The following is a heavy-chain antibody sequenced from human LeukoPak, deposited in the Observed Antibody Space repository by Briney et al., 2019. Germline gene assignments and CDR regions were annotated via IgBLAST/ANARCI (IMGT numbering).Heavy chain of an antibody. CDR3: ARVSTMVRGVIRY. J-gene: IGHJ4*02. CDR2: IKQDGSEK. Sequence: GGSLRLACAASGFTFSSYWMSWVRQAPGKGLEWVANIKQDGSEKYYVDSVKGRFTISRDNAKNSLYLQMNSLRAEDTAVYYCARVSTMVRGVIRYWGQGTLVTVSS. CDR1: GFTFSSYW. V-gene: IGHV3-7*01. D-gene: IGHD3-10*01.